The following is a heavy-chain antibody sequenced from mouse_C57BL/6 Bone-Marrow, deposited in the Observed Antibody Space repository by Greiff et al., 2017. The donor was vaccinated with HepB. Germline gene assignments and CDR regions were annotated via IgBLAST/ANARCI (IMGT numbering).Heavy chain of an antibody. V-gene: IGHV14-2*01. D-gene: IGHD2-5*01. CDR3: ARVVYYSNWYFDV. J-gene: IGHJ1*03. CDR2: IDPEDGET. CDR1: GFNINDYY. Sequence: VQLQHSGAELVKPGASVKLSCTASGFNINDYYMHWVKQRTEQGLEWIGRIDPEDGETKYAPKFQGKATITADTSSNTAYLQLSSLTSEDTAVYYCARVVYYSNWYFDVWGTGTTVTVSS.